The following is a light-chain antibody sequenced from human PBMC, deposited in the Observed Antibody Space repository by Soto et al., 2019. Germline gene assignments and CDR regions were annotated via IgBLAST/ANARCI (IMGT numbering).Light chain of an antibody. V-gene: IGLV2-14*01. CDR3: NSYSSTSFYV. CDR2: QVT. Sequence: QSVLAQPASMSGSPGQSITISCTGSGSDIATFNYVSWYQQYLGKAPKLLNYQVTSRASGVSHRFSGSKSGNTAALTISGLQPEDEAEYYCNSYSSTSFYVFGTGTKVTV. J-gene: IGLJ1*01. CDR1: GSDIATFNY.